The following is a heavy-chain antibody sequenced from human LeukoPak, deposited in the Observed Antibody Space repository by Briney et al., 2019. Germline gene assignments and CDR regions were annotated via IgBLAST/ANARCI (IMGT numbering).Heavy chain of an antibody. J-gene: IGHJ6*03. D-gene: IGHD6-6*01. CDR2: INWNGGST. V-gene: IGHV3-20*04. Sequence: GGSLRLSCAASGFTFDDYGMSWVRQAPGKGLEWVSGINWNGGSTGYADSVKGRFTISRDNAKNTLYLQMNSLRAEDTAVYYCARETYSTSSGADYYYMDVWGKGTTVTVSS. CDR3: ARETYSTSSGADYYYMDV. CDR1: GFTFDDYG.